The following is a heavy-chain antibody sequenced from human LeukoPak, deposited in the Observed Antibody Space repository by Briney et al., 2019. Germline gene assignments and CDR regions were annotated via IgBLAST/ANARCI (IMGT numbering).Heavy chain of an antibody. J-gene: IGHJ5*02. D-gene: IGHD1-1*01. CDR1: GYSTSSGYY. CDR2: IFQRGYS. CDR3: AGDKETTGNGRPNWFDP. Sequence: SETLSLTCAVSGYSTSSGYYWGWIRQPPGKGLQWIGSIFQRGYSYYNPPLKSRVTISVDTSRNQFSLKLSSVTAADTAVYYCAGDKETTGNGRPNWFDPWGQGTLVTVSS. V-gene: IGHV4-38-2*01.